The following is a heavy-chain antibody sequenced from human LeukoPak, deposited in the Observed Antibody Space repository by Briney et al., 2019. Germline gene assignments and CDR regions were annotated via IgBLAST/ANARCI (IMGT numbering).Heavy chain of an antibody. J-gene: IGHJ4*02. D-gene: IGHD4-17*01. CDR2: IYPNGAI. CDR1: GGSISTYF. CDR3: AREYGDQGTRNFDY. V-gene: IGHV4-4*07. Sequence: SETLSLTCTVSGGSISTYFWTWIRQPAGKGLEWIGRIYPNGAIDYNPSLKSRVTMSVDTSKNQFSLKLISVTAADTAVYYCAREYGDQGTRNFDYWGQGGLVTVSS.